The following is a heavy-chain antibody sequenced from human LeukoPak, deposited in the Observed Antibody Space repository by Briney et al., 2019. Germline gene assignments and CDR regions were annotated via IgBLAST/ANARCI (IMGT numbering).Heavy chain of an antibody. Sequence: GALRLSCAASGLDLSSYEMNWVRQAPGKGLELIADITISGHTKNYADSVKGRLSISRDNARTSLYLQMHSLRVEDTGVYYCARGDPHADLWGQGTLVTVSS. J-gene: IGHJ5*02. CDR1: GLDLSSYE. CDR3: ARGDPHADL. V-gene: IGHV3-48*03. CDR2: ITISGHTK. D-gene: IGHD5-24*01.